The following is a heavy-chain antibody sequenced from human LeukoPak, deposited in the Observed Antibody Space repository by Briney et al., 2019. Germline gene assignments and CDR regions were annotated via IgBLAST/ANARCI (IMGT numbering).Heavy chain of an antibody. V-gene: IGHV1-2*02. CDR1: GYTFTGYY. CDR3: ARRRAPGYYYMDV. J-gene: IGHJ6*03. CDR2: INPNSGGT. Sequence: ASVKVSCKASGYTFTGYYMHWVRQAPGQGLEWMGWINPNSGGTNYAQKFQGRVTMTRNTSISTAYMELSRLRSDDTAVYYCARRRAPGYYYMDVWGKGTTVTVSS. D-gene: IGHD3-10*01.